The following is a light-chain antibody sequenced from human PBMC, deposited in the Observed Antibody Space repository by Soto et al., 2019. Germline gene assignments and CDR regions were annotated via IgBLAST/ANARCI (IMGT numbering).Light chain of an antibody. CDR3: QSYDNNLSGGV. J-gene: IGLJ3*02. Sequence: QSVLTQPPSVSGAPGQRVTISCTGGSSNLGANYHVHWYQQLPGRAPKLLIYGSTNRPSGVPDRISGSKSGTSASLAITGLQAEDEADYYCQSYDNNLSGGVFGGGTKLTVL. V-gene: IGLV1-40*01. CDR1: SSNLGANYH. CDR2: GST.